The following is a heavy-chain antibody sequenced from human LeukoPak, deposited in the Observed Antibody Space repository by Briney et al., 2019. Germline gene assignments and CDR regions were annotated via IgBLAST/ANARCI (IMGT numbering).Heavy chain of an antibody. CDR3: ARTNSGGSWYWFDP. V-gene: IGHV1-69*04. CDR2: IIPILGIA. D-gene: IGHD2-15*01. Sequence: SVKVSCKASGGTFSSYAISWVRQAPGQGLEWMGRIIPILGIANYAQKFQGRVRITADKSTSTAYMELSSLRSEDTAVYYCARTNSGGSWYWFDPWGQGTLVTVSS. J-gene: IGHJ5*02. CDR1: GGTFSSYA.